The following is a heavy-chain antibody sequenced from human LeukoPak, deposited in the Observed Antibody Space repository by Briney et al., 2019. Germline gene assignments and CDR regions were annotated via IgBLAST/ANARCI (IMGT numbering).Heavy chain of an antibody. V-gene: IGHV1-58*01. CDR2: IIVGTGAT. J-gene: IGHJ4*02. Sequence: ASVKVSCKASGITSTNFAVQWVRQARGQHLEWIGWIIVGTGATKCAQDFQHRVTITRDMSTRTLYMELTSLRSEDTAVYYCAADLSDPRRGASYLDSWGQGTLVTVSS. CDR1: GITSTNFA. CDR3: AADLSDPRRGASYLDS. D-gene: IGHD1-1*01.